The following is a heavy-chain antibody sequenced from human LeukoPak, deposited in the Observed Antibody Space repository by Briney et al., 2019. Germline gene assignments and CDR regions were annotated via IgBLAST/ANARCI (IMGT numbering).Heavy chain of an antibody. D-gene: IGHD3-10*01. CDR2: ISGSGGST. Sequence: PGGSLRLSCAASGFTFSSYAMSWVRQAPGKGLEWVSAISGSGGSTYYAGSVKGRFTISRDNSKNTLYLQMNSLRAEDTAVYYCTTAPTMVRGVVDYWGQGTLVTVSS. V-gene: IGHV3-23*01. J-gene: IGHJ4*02. CDR1: GFTFSSYA. CDR3: TTAPTMVRGVVDY.